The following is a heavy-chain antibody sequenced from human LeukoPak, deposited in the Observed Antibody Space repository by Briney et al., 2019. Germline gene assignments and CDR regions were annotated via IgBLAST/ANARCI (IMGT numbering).Heavy chain of an antibody. CDR2: IIPIFGTA. V-gene: IGHV1-69*05. J-gene: IGHJ5*02. D-gene: IGHD2-15*01. CDR3: ARDGDCSGGSCYSGP. Sequence: GASVKVSCKASGGTFSSYAISWLRQAPGQGLEWMGRIIPIFGTANYAQKFQGRVTITTDESTSTAYMELSSLRSEDTAVYYCARDGDCSGGSCYSGPWGQGTLVTVSS. CDR1: GGTFSSYA.